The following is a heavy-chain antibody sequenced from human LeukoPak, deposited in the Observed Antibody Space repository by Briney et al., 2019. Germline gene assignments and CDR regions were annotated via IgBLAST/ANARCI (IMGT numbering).Heavy chain of an antibody. CDR1: GGSFSGDY. Sequence: PSETLSLTCAVYGGSFSGDYWSWIRQPPGKGLEWIGEINHSGSTNYDPSLKSRVTISVDTSKNQFSLKLSSVTAADTAVYYCARTPPRYCSGGSCLDYWGQGTLVTVSS. J-gene: IGHJ4*02. V-gene: IGHV4-34*01. CDR2: INHSGST. D-gene: IGHD2-15*01. CDR3: ARTPPRYCSGGSCLDY.